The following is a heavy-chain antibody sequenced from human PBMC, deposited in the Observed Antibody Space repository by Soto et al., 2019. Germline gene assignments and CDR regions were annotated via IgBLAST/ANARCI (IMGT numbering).Heavy chain of an antibody. D-gene: IGHD1-26*01. CDR3: ARDGVGHTTFFGYFDY. Sequence: QVQLVESGGGVVQPGRSLRLSCAASGFTFSGIGMHWVRQAPGKGLEWVAVIRYDGSNIYYADAVKGRFTISRDNSKDTLYLQMNRLRANDTAVYYCARDGVGHTTFFGYFDYWVQGTLVTFSS. V-gene: IGHV3-33*01. CDR2: IRYDGSNI. CDR1: GFTFSGIG. J-gene: IGHJ4*02.